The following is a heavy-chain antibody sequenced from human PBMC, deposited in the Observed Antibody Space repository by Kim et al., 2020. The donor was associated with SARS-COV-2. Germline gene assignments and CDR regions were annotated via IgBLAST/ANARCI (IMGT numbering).Heavy chain of an antibody. CDR3: AREIAVASSGGKYYFDY. Sequence: LKRRITVSVDTSKNQFSLKLSSVTAADTAVYYCAREIAVASSGGKYYFDYWGQGTLVTDSS. V-gene: IGHV4-34*01. D-gene: IGHD6-19*01. J-gene: IGHJ4*02.